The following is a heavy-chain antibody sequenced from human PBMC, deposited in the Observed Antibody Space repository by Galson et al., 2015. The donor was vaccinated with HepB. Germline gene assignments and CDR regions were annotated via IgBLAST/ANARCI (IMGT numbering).Heavy chain of an antibody. CDR2: ISYDGSNK. D-gene: IGHD3-10*01. J-gene: IGHJ4*02. Sequence: SLRLSCAASGFTFSSYAMHWVRQAPGKGLEWVAVISYDGSNKYYADSVKGRFTISRDNSKNTLYLQMNSLRAEDTAVYYCARDPLPSGSYFPLDYWGQGTLVTVSS. CDR1: GFTFSSYA. V-gene: IGHV3-30*04. CDR3: ARDPLPSGSYFPLDY.